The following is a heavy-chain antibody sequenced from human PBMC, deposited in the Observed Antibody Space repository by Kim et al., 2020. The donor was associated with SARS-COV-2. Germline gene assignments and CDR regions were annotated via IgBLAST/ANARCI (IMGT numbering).Heavy chain of an antibody. D-gene: IGHD1-7*01. V-gene: IGHV3-30-3*01. Sequence: GGFLRLSCAASGFTFSSYAMHWVRQAPGKGLEWVAVISYDGSNKYYADSVKGRFTISRDNSKNTLYLQMNSLRAEDTAVYYCARSNYGNYYYGMDVWGQGTTVTVSS. J-gene: IGHJ6*02. CDR3: ARSNYGNYYYGMDV. CDR2: ISYDGSNK. CDR1: GFTFSSYA.